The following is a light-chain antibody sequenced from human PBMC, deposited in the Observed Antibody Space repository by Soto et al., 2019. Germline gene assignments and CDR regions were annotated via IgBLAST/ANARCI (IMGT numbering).Light chain of an antibody. CDR1: QAVPNN. CDR2: DAS. CDR3: QQYNSYCPT. Sequence: DIHLTQSPSFLSASVDDRVTITCRPSQAVPNNMAWYQQKPGKAPKLLIYDASSLESGVPSRFSGSGSETEFTLTISCLQPGDSATYYCQQYNSYCPTFGHGSKVDIK. V-gene: IGKV1-5*01. J-gene: IGKJ1*01.